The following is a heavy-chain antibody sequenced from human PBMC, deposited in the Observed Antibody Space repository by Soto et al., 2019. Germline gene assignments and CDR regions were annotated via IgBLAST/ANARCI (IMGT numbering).Heavy chain of an antibody. J-gene: IGHJ5*02. CDR2: IYYSGST. D-gene: IGHD5-12*01. Sequence: SETLSLTCTVSGGSISSYYWSWIRQPPGKGLEWIGYIYYSGSTNYNPSLKSRVTISVDTSKNQFSLKLSSVTAADTAVYWCARDPVDGYAFFDSWGQGDLVTVSS. V-gene: IGHV4-59*01. CDR1: GGSISSYY. CDR3: ARDPVDGYAFFDS.